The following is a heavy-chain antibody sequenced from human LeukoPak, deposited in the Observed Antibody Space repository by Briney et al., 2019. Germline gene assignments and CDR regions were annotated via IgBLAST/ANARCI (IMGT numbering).Heavy chain of an antibody. V-gene: IGHV1-2*02. CDR2: INPNSGGT. CDR3: ATEKYYLLRDWNY. Sequence: ASVKVSCKASGYTFTGYYMHWVRQAPGQGLEWMGWINPNSGGTNYAQKFQGRVTMTEDTSTDTAYMELSSLRSEDTAVYYCATEKYYLLRDWNYWGQGTLVTVSS. CDR1: GYTFTGYY. D-gene: IGHD3/OR15-3a*01. J-gene: IGHJ4*02.